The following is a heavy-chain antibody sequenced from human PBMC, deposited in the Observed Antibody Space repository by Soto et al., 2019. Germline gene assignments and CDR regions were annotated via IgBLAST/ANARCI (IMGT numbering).Heavy chain of an antibody. CDR1: GYTFTSYA. Sequence: GASVKVSCKASGYTFTSYAMHWVRQAPGQRLEWMGWINAGNGNTKYSQKFQGRVTITRDTSASTAYMELSSLRSEDTAVYYCAREATIFGVAPYYMDVWGKGTTVTVSS. V-gene: IGHV1-3*01. CDR2: INAGNGNT. J-gene: IGHJ6*03. D-gene: IGHD3-3*01. CDR3: AREATIFGVAPYYMDV.